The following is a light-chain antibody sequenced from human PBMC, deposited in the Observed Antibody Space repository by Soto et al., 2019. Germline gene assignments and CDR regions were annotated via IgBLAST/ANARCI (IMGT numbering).Light chain of an antibody. CDR1: QSVSSN. CDR2: GES. Sequence: EIVMTQSPATLSVSPGERATLSCRASQSVSSNLAWYQQKPGQAPRLLIYGESTRATGIPARFSGSGSGTEFTPTISSLQSEDFAVYYCQQYNNWPPNFGQETKLEIK. V-gene: IGKV3-15*01. J-gene: IGKJ2*01. CDR3: QQYNNWPPN.